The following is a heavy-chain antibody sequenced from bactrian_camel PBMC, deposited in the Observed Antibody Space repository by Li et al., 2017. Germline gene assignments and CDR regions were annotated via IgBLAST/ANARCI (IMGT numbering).Heavy chain of an antibody. CDR2: IFTDGTRT. J-gene: IGHJ4*01. CDR3: AAGSRRGGVWFGDRPEDTCNFNT. V-gene: IGHV3S1*01. Sequence: HVQLVESGGDSVQAGGSLTLSCVVSGARKSRYCVGWFRQAPGKEREGVAAIFTDGTRTYYSDSVKGRFTVSKDESKNTLYLQMNDPKPEDTAMYYCAAGSRRGGVWFGDRPEDTCNFNTWGQGTQVTVS. CDR1: GARKSRYC. D-gene: IGHD3*01.